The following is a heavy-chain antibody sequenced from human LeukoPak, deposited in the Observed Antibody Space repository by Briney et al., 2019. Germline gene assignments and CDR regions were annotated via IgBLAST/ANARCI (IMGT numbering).Heavy chain of an antibody. D-gene: IGHD6-13*01. J-gene: IGHJ4*02. CDR2: INPNSGGT. CDR1: GYTFTGYY. CDR3: ARGRVGAAAGYYFDY. Sequence: ASVKVSCKASGYTFTGYYMHWVRQAPGQGLEWMGWINPNSGGTNYAQKFQGRVTMTWDTSISTAYMELSRLRSDDTAVYYCARGRVGAAAGYYFDYWGQGTLVTVSS. V-gene: IGHV1-2*02.